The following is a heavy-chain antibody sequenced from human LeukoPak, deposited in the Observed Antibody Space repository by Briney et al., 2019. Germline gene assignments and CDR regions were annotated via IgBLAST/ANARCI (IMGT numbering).Heavy chain of an antibody. Sequence: GGSLRLSCAASAYTFSSYWMSWVRQAPGKGLEWVANIKQDGSDKYYVDTVKGRFTISRDNAKNSLYLQMNSLRAEDTAVYYCARDQLGYCSSTSCYGVYYYYYGMDVWGQGTTVTVSS. CDR1: AYTFSSYW. D-gene: IGHD2-2*01. V-gene: IGHV3-7*01. CDR2: IKQDGSDK. J-gene: IGHJ6*02. CDR3: ARDQLGYCSSTSCYGVYYYYYGMDV.